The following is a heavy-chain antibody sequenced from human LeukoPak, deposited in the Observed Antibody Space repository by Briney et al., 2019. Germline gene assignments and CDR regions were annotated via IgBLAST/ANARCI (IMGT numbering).Heavy chain of an antibody. J-gene: IGHJ4*02. CDR1: GGTFSGYA. D-gene: IGHD6-13*01. Sequence: ASVKVSCKASGGTFSGYAISWVRQAPGQGLEWMGGIIPIFGTANYAQKFQGRVTITADESTSTAYMEPSSLRSEDTAVYYCARHLFIAAASSDYYFDYWGQGTLVTVSS. V-gene: IGHV1-69*13. CDR3: ARHLFIAAASSDYYFDY. CDR2: IIPIFGTA.